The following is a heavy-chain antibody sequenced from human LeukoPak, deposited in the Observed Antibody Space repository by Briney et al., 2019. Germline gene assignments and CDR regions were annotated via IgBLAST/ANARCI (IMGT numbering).Heavy chain of an antibody. J-gene: IGHJ4*02. Sequence: GGAPQTSLQGPGFRFTSYWNGRGRQLPGKGLGWMGIIYPEDSDTSYSPSFQGQVTIPADKSISTAYLQWSSLKASDTAMYYCARGFGEFRFDYWGQGALATVCS. CDR1: GFRFTSYW. CDR3: ARGFGEFRFDY. D-gene: IGHD3-10*01. V-gene: IGHV5-51*01. CDR2: IYPEDSDT.